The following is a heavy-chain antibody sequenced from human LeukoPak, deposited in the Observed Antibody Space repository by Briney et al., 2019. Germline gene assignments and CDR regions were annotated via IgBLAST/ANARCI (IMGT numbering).Heavy chain of an antibody. CDR3: ARGSEDIVIMVYEPPWSGMDV. CDR2: INPNSGGT. D-gene: IGHD2-8*01. Sequence: ASVKVSCKTSGYTFTDYYLHWVRQAPGQGLEWMGWINPNSGGTNYAQKLQGRVTMTNDTSINTAYLEVNRLRSDDTAVYYCARGSEDIVIMVYEPPWSGMDVWGQGTTVTVSS. CDR1: GYTFTDYY. V-gene: IGHV1-2*02. J-gene: IGHJ6*02.